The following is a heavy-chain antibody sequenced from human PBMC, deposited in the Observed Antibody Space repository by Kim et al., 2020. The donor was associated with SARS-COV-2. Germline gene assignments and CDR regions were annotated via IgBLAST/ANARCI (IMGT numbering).Heavy chain of an antibody. CDR3: AHYGDYGLDY. Sequence: YIDTADSVKGRFTISRDNAKNSLYLQMNSLRAEDTAVYYCAHYGDYGLDYWGQGTLVTVSS. V-gene: IGHV3-21*01. CDR2: YI. D-gene: IGHD4-17*01. J-gene: IGHJ4*02.